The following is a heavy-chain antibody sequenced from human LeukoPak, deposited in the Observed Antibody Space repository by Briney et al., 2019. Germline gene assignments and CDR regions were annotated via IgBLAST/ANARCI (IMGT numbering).Heavy chain of an antibody. CDR2: ISGSGTDT. CDR3: VRSLRSADF. CDR1: GLRFSGQY. Sequence: PGGSLRLSCAASGLRFSGQYMIWIRQAPGKGLEWVAFISGSGTDTFYADSVKGRFTISRDNAKNTLFLQMDSLRAEDTALYYCVRSLRSADFWGQGTLVTVSS. V-gene: IGHV3-11*06. J-gene: IGHJ4*02.